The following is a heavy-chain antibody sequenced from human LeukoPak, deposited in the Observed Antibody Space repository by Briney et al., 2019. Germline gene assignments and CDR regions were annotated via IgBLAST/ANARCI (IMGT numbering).Heavy chain of an antibody. J-gene: IGHJ4*02. Sequence: GGSLRLSCTASGFTFGDYAMSWVRQAPGKGLEWVGFIRSKAYGGTTEYAASVKGRFTISRDDSKSIAYLQMNSLKTEDTAVYYCTRGGSGSLPLFDYWGQGTLVTVSS. CDR2: IRSKAYGGTT. CDR1: GFTFGDYA. V-gene: IGHV3-49*04. CDR3: TRGGSGSLPLFDY. D-gene: IGHD1-26*01.